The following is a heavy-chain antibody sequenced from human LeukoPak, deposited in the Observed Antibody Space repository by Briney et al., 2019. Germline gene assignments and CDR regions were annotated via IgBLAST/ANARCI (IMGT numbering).Heavy chain of an antibody. CDR3: ARVPVTANWFDP. CDR2: INLGGSS. J-gene: IGHJ5*02. CDR1: GGPLSGYY. D-gene: IGHD4-11*01. Sequence: PSETLSLTCAVHGGPLSGYYWSWIRQPPGKGLEWFGEINLGGSSNYNPSLKNRVTMSVDTSKNQFSLKVKSVTAADTAVYYCARVPVTANWFDPWGQGTLVTVSS. V-gene: IGHV4-34*01.